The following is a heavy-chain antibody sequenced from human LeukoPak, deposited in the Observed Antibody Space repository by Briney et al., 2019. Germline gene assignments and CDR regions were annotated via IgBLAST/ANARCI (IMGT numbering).Heavy chain of an antibody. Sequence: PGGSLRLSCAASGFTFSSYWMHWVRQAPGKGLVWVSRINTDGSSTSYADSVKGRFTISRDNAKNTLYLQMNSLRAEDTAVYYCARVLLERPGIDSFDIWGQGTMVTVSS. CDR3: ARVLLERPGIDSFDI. CDR1: GFTFSSYW. V-gene: IGHV3-74*01. CDR2: INTDGSST. D-gene: IGHD1-1*01. J-gene: IGHJ3*02.